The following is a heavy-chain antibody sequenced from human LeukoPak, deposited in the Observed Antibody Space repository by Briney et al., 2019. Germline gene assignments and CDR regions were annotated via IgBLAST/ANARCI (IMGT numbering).Heavy chain of an antibody. Sequence: SETLSLTCAVYGGSFSRYYWSWIRQPPGKGLEWIGEINHVGTTNYNPSLKSRLTISVDTSKNQFFLKLNSVTAADTAVYYCARGRTEGGDFDYWGQGTLVTVSS. J-gene: IGHJ4*02. V-gene: IGHV4-34*01. CDR3: ARGRTEGGDFDY. CDR2: INHVGTT. D-gene: IGHD6-25*01. CDR1: GGSFSRYY.